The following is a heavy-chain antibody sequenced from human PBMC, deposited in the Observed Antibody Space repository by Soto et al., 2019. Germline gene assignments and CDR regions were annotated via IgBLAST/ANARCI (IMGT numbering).Heavy chain of an antibody. CDR3: ADMSTSSWYTDYFHF. Sequence: EVQLLESGGGLVQPGGSLRLSCVASGISFTTYAMTWVRLAPGKGLEWVSGLGSSGATIYYADSVKGRFPISIDISQETVYLQMNSLIAEDTLVYYCADMSTSSWYTDYFHFCCPGTLVTVSS. J-gene: IGHJ4*02. CDR1: GISFTTYA. CDR2: LGSSGATI. D-gene: IGHD6-13*01. V-gene: IGHV3-23*01.